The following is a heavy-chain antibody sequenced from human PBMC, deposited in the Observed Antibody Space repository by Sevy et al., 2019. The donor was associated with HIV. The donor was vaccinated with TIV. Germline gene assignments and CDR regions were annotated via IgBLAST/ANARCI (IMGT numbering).Heavy chain of an antibody. Sequence: GGSLRLSCAASGFTFSNAWMSWVRQAPGKGLEWVGRIKSKTDGGTTDYAAPGKGRCTISTDESKNTLYLQMNSLKTEDTDVYYCTTDTGISDYDFWSGRDDTFDNWGQGTMVIVSS. CDR1: GFTFSNAW. CDR2: IKSKTDGGTT. J-gene: IGHJ3*02. V-gene: IGHV3-15*01. D-gene: IGHD3-3*01. CDR3: TTDTGISDYDFWSGRDDTFDN.